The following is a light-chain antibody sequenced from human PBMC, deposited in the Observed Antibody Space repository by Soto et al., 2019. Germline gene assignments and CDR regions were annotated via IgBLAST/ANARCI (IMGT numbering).Light chain of an antibody. Sequence: EIVLTQSPATLSVSPGERATLSCRASETVSTNLAWYQQKPGQAPRLLIYDVSTGATGIPARFSGRGSGTEFTLTIRSLQSEDFAVYYCQQYNSWPQTFGQGTKV. CDR2: DVS. V-gene: IGKV3-15*01. CDR1: ETVSTN. CDR3: QQYNSWPQT. J-gene: IGKJ1*01.